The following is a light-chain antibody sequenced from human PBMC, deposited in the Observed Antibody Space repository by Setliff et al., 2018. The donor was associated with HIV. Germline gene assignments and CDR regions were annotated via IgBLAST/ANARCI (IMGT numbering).Light chain of an antibody. J-gene: IGLJ2*01. CDR2: STN. Sequence: QTVVTQEPSLSVSPGGTVTLTCGLSSGSVSTSYYPNWYQQTPGQAPRTLIYSTNTRSSGVPDRFSGSILGNKAALTITGAQADDESDYYCVLYMGSGISVFGGGTKVTVL. CDR1: SGSVSTSYY. CDR3: VLYMGSGISV. V-gene: IGLV8-61*01.